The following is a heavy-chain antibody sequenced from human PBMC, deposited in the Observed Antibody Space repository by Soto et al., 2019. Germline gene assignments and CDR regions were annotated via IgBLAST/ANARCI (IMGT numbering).Heavy chain of an antibody. CDR3: ARRFCSGGSCYFDDAFDV. D-gene: IGHD2-15*01. CDR1: GYSFTTYW. V-gene: IGHV5-51*07. J-gene: IGHJ3*01. Sequence: GESLKISCKGSGYSFTTYWIGWVHQMPGKGLEWMGIIYPGDSDTRYSPSFQGQVTISADKSISTAYLQWSSLEASDTAMYYCARRFCSGGSCYFDDAFDVWGQGTMVTVSS. CDR2: IYPGDSDT.